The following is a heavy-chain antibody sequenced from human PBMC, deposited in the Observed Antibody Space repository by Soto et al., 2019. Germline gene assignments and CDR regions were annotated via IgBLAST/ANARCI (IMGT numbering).Heavy chain of an antibody. Sequence: GGSLRLSCAASGFTFSSYGMHWVRQAPGKGLEWVAVISYDGSNKYYADSVKGRFTISRDNSKNTLYLQMNSLRAEDTAVYYCAKGNYGDYRFFDYWGQGTLVTVSS. D-gene: IGHD4-17*01. CDR2: ISYDGSNK. CDR1: GFTFSSYG. CDR3: AKGNYGDYRFFDY. V-gene: IGHV3-30*18. J-gene: IGHJ4*02.